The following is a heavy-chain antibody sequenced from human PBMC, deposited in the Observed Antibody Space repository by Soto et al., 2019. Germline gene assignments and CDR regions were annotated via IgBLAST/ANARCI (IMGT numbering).Heavy chain of an antibody. J-gene: IGHJ5*02. CDR1: GGTFSSYT. D-gene: IGHD1-20*01. Sequence: QVQLVQSGAEVKKPGSSVKVSCKASGGTFSSYTISWVRQAPGQGLEWMGRIIPILGIANYAQKFQGRVTITADKSTSPAYMELSSLRAEDTAVYYCARGGSDNLNDGGGGWFDPWGQGTLVTVSS. V-gene: IGHV1-69*02. CDR3: ARGGSDNLNDGGGGWFDP. CDR2: IIPILGIA.